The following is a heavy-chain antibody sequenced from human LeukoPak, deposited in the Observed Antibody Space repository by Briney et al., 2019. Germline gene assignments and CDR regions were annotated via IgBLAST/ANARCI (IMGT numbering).Heavy chain of an antibody. J-gene: IGHJ4*02. CDR2: IYWDDDK. V-gene: IGHV2-5*02. CDR1: GFSLSTCGVG. D-gene: IGHD3-22*01. Sequence: SGPTLVNPTQTLTLTCTFSGFSLSTCGVGVGWIRQPPGKALEWLAIIYWDDDKRYSPSLKSRLTITKDTSKNQVVLTMTNMDPVDTATYYCAHRPYYYDSSGYPFDYWGQGTLVTVSS. CDR3: AHRPYYYDSSGYPFDY.